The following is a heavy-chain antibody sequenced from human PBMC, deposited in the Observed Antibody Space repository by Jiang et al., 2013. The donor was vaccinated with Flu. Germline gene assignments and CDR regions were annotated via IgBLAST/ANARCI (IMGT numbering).Heavy chain of an antibody. Sequence: GKALEWLALIDWDDDKYYSTSLKTRLTISKDTSKNQVVLTMTNMDPVDTATYYCARHLGSYCSSTSCYLEDVYYYYGMDVWGQGTTVTVSS. CDR3: ARHLGSYCSSTSCYLEDVYYYYGMDV. CDR2: IDWDDDK. D-gene: IGHD2-2*01. V-gene: IGHV2-70*01. J-gene: IGHJ6*02.